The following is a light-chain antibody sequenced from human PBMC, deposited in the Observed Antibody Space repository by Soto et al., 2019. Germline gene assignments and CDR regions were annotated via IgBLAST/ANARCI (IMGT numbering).Light chain of an antibody. CDR3: SSYTITSAYWV. CDR2: DVS. CDR1: SSDIGDYKY. Sequence: QSALTQPASVSGSPGQSITISCTGTSSDIGDYKYVSWYQQHPGNPPKLIIYDVSDRPSGVSNRFSGSKSGNTASLTISGLQAEDEANYYCSSYTITSAYWVFGGGTKLTDL. J-gene: IGLJ3*02. V-gene: IGLV2-14*03.